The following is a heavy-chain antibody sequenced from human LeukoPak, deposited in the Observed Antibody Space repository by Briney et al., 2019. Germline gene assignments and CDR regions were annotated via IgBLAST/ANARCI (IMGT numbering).Heavy chain of an antibody. CDR1: VYTFTDYY. D-gene: IGHD2-2*01. V-gene: IGHV1-2*06. Sequence: GASVKVSCKASVYTFTDYYIHWVRQAPGQGLEWMGRINPTSGGTTSAQKFRGRVTMTRDTSINTAYMELSRLRSDDTAVFYCARSSTTYYYFDFWGQGALVTVSS. J-gene: IGHJ4*02. CDR2: INPTSGGT. CDR3: ARSSTTYYYFDF.